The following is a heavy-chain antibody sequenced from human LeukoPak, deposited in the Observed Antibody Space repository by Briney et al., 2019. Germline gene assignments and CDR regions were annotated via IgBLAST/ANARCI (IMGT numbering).Heavy chain of an antibody. J-gene: IGHJ4*02. CDR1: GFTFDDYA. D-gene: IGHD4-23*01. V-gene: IGHV3-9*01. CDR3: VRALDASGNNDY. Sequence: PGRSLRLSCAGSGFTFDDYAMHWVRQTPGKGLEWVSGISWNPGNIGYADSVKGRFTISRDNAKNSLYLQMNSLRAEDTALYYCVRALDASGNNDYWGQGTLVTVSS. CDR2: ISWNPGNI.